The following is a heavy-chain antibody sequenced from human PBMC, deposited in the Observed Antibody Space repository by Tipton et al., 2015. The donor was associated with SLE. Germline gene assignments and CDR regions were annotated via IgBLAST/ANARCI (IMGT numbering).Heavy chain of an antibody. CDR2: INHSGST. CDR3: ARVPGLERSYSYFYYMDV. Sequence: TLSLTCAVNGGSSSGYYWSWIRQSPGKGLEWIGEINHSGSTNYNPSLKSRVTISVDTSKNQFSLRLSSVTAADTAVYYCARVPGLERSYSYFYYMDVWGKGTTVTVSS. V-gene: IGHV4-34*01. J-gene: IGHJ6*03. CDR1: GGSSSGYY. D-gene: IGHD1-1*01.